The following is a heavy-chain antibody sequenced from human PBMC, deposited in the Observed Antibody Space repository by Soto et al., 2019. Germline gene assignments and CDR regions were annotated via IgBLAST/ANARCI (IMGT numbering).Heavy chain of an antibody. J-gene: IGHJ2*01. V-gene: IGHV3-73*01. CDR3: PSRLLSYFDL. CDR2: IRSKANSYAT. Sequence: GGSLRLSCAASGFTFSGSAMHWVRQASGKGLEWFGHIRSKANSYATAYAASVQGRFTISRDDSKNTAYLQMNSLKTEYTAVYYCPSRLLSYFDLWGRGTLVTVSS. D-gene: IGHD6-6*01. CDR1: GFTFSGSA.